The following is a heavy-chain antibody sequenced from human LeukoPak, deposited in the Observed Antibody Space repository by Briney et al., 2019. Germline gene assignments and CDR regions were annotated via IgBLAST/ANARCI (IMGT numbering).Heavy chain of an antibody. CDR3: ARSVVTLYWYFDL. CDR2: IYYSGST. Sequence: SETLSLTCTVSGGSISGYYYNWIRQPPGKGLEWIGYIYYSGSTNYNPSLKSRVTISLDTSRNQFSLKLSSVTTADTAVYYCARSVVTLYWYFDLWGRGTLVTVSS. D-gene: IGHD4-23*01. J-gene: IGHJ2*01. V-gene: IGHV4-59*01. CDR1: GGSISGYY.